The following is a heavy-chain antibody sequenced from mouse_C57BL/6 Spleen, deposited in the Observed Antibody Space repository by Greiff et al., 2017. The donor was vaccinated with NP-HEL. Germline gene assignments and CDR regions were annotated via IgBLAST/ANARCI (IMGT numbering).Heavy chain of an antibody. V-gene: IGHV5-12*01. CDR3: ARQRIYDGYPAWFAY. CDR1: GFTFSDYY. D-gene: IGHD2-3*01. CDR2: ISNGGGST. J-gene: IGHJ3*01. Sequence: EVKVVESGGGLVQPGGSLKLSCAASGFTFSDYYMYWVRHTPEKRLEWVAYISNGGGSTYSPDTVKGRFTISRDNAKNTLYMQMSRLKSEDTAMYYCARQRIYDGYPAWFAYWGQGTLVTVSA.